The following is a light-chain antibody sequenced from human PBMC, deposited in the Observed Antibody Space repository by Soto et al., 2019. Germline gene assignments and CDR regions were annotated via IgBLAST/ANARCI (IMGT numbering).Light chain of an antibody. CDR2: AAS. CDR1: QGISSY. V-gene: IGKV1-8*01. J-gene: IGKJ2*01. Sequence: AIRMTQSPSSLSASTRDRVTITCRASQGISSYLAWYQQRPGKAPKLLIYAASTLQSGDPSRFSGSGSGTDFTLTISCLQSEDFATYYCQQYYSYPPYTFGQGTKLEIK. CDR3: QQYYSYPPYT.